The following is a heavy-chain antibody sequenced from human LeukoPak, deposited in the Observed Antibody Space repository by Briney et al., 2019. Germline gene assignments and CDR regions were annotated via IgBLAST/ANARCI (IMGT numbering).Heavy chain of an antibody. CDR2: ISSSSHTR. Sequence: GGSLRLSWAASGFTFSDYYMSWIRQAPGKGLEWLSYISSSSHTRYYADSVKGRFTISRDNAKNSLYLQMNSLRAEDTAVYYCASAVAGTRNFDYWGQGTLVTVSS. J-gene: IGHJ4*02. CDR3: ASAVAGTRNFDY. D-gene: IGHD6-19*01. V-gene: IGHV3-11*01. CDR1: GFTFSDYY.